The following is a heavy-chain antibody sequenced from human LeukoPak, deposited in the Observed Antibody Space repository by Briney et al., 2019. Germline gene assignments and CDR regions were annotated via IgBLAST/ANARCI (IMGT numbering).Heavy chain of an antibody. J-gene: IGHJ1*01. CDR1: GGSVSSGSYY. Sequence: PSETLSLTCTVSGGSVSSGSYYWSWIRQPPGKGLEWIGYIYYSGSTNYNPSLKSRVTISVDTSKNQFSLKLSSVTAADTVVYYCARDGLGPQHWGQGTLVTVSS. CDR2: IYYSGST. CDR3: ARDGLGPQH. D-gene: IGHD5/OR15-5a*01. V-gene: IGHV4-61*01.